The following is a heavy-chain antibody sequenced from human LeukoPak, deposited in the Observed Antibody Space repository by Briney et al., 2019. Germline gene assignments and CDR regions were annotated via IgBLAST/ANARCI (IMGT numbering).Heavy chain of an antibody. CDR1: GGSISSYY. CDR3: ARLVVVAATLTVAGDWFDH. V-gene: IGHV4-59*08. J-gene: IGHJ5*02. Sequence: SETLSLTCTVSGGSISSYYWSWIRQPPGKGLEWMGYIYYSGSTNYNPSLKSRVTISVDTSKNQFSLKLSSVTAADTAVYYCARLVVVAATLTVAGDWFDHWGQGTLVTVSS. CDR2: IYYSGST. D-gene: IGHD2-15*01.